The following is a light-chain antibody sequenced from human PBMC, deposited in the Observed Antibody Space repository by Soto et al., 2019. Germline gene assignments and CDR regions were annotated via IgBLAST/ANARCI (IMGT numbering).Light chain of an antibody. CDR3: QQYVTSPKT. Sequence: EFVLTQSPGTLSLSPGERATLSCRASQSLSNNFLAWYQQKLGQAPRLLIFAASSRTTGIPDRFSGSGSGTDFTLTISRLEPEDIAVYYCQQYVTSPKTFGQGTKVDIK. CDR1: QSLSNNF. J-gene: IGKJ1*01. V-gene: IGKV3-20*01. CDR2: AAS.